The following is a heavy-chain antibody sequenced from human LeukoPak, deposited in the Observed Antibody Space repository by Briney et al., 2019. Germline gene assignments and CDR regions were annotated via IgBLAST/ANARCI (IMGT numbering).Heavy chain of an antibody. V-gene: IGHV4-34*01. Sequence: SETLSLTCAVYGGSFSGYYWCWIRQPPGKGLEWIGEINHSGSTDYNPSLKSRVTISVDTSKNQFSLKLSSVTAADTAVYYCARGTYGSGANWFDPWGQGTLVTVSS. D-gene: IGHD3-10*01. J-gene: IGHJ5*02. CDR3: ARGTYGSGANWFDP. CDR1: GGSFSGYY. CDR2: INHSGST.